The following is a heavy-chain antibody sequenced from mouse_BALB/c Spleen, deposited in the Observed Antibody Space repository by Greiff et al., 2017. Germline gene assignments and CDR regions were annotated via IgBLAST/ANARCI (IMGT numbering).Heavy chain of an antibody. CDR3: ARRWLRYAMDY. D-gene: IGHD2-2*01. CDR2: IDPFNGGT. Sequence: EVQLVESGPELMKPGASVKISCKASGYSFTSYYMHWVKQSHGKSLEWIGYIDPFNGGTSYNQKFKGKATLTVDKSSSTAYMHLSSLTSEDSAVYYCARRWLRYAMDYWGQGTSVTVSS. J-gene: IGHJ4*01. V-gene: IGHV1S135*01. CDR1: GYSFTSYY.